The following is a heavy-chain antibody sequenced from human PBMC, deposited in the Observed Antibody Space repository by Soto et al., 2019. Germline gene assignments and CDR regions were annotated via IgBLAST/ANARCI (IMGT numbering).Heavy chain of an antibody. Sequence: GASVKVSCKASGYTFTGYYMHWVRQAPGQGLEWMGWINPNSGGTNYAQKFQGWVTMTRDTSISTAYMELSRLRSDDTAVYYCARCKVPAAMTPRCYGMDVWGQGTTVTVSS. CDR1: GYTFTGYY. D-gene: IGHD2-2*01. CDR3: ARCKVPAAMTPRCYGMDV. CDR2: INPNSGGT. V-gene: IGHV1-2*04. J-gene: IGHJ6*02.